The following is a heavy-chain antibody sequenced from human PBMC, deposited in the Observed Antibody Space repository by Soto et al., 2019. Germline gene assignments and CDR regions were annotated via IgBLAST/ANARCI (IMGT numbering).Heavy chain of an antibody. Sequence: GGSLRLSCAASGFTVSSNYMSWVRQAPGKGLEWVSVIYSGGSTYYADSVKGRSTISRDNSKNTLYLQMNSLRAEDTAVYYCARCRQYYDILTGSYYYYGMDVWGQGTTVTVSS. D-gene: IGHD3-9*01. CDR1: GFTVSSNY. CDR2: IYSGGST. CDR3: ARCRQYYDILTGSYYYYGMDV. V-gene: IGHV3-53*01. J-gene: IGHJ6*02.